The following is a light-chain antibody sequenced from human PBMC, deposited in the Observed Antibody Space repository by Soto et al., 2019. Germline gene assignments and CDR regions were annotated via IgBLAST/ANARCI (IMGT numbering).Light chain of an antibody. Sequence: QSALTQPPSVSGAPGQRVTISCTGSSSNIGAGYDVHWYQQLPGTAPKLLIYGNSNRPSGVPDRFSGSKSGTSAYLAITGLQVEDEADYYCQSYDSSLSVWVFGGGTKVTVL. J-gene: IGLJ3*02. CDR3: QSYDSSLSVWV. CDR2: GNS. CDR1: SSNIGAGYD. V-gene: IGLV1-40*01.